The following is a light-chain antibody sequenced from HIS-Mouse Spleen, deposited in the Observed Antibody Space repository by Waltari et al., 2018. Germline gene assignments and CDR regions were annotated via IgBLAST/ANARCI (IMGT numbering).Light chain of an antibody. CDR3: YSTDSSGNHRV. CDR2: EDS. J-gene: IGLJ2*01. Sequence: SYELTQPPSVSVSPGQTARITCSGAAWPKKYDYWYQQKSGQAPVLVIYEDSKRPSGIPERFSGSSSGTMATLTISGAQVEDEADYYCYSTDSSGNHRVFGGGTKLTVL. CDR1: AWPKKY. V-gene: IGLV3-10*01.